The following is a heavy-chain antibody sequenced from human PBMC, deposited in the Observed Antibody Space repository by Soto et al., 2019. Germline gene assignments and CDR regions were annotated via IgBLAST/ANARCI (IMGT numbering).Heavy chain of an antibody. D-gene: IGHD4-17*01. Sequence: GASLRLSCVASGFTFSNYAMNWVRQAPGKGLEWVAVISYDGSNKYYADSVKGRITISRDNSRNTLYLQMNNLRAEDTAMYYCARDLGNNYGSFAYWGQGTLVTVS. J-gene: IGHJ4*02. CDR3: ARDLGNNYGSFAY. CDR1: GFTFSNYA. CDR2: ISYDGSNK. V-gene: IGHV3-30-3*01.